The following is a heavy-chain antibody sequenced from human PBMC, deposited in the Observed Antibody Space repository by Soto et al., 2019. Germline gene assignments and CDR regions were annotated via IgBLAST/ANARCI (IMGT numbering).Heavy chain of an antibody. CDR2: IYPGDSDT. CDR1: GYRFSTYW. J-gene: IGHJ4*02. Sequence: PGESLKISCKASGYRFSTYWIGWVRQRPGKGPEWMAIIYPGDSDTRENPSFQGQVTISADKSSNTVHLHWRSLKASDTAIYYCGRVGGIVDPGKRNQWGPGTPVTVSS. V-gene: IGHV5-51*01. CDR3: GRVGGIVDPGKRNQ. D-gene: IGHD1-26*01.